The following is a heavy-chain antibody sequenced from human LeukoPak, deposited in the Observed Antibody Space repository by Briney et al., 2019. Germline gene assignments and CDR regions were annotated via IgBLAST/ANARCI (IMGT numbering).Heavy chain of an antibody. CDR3: ARGITGYSGYDY. CDR1: GFTVSSNY. D-gene: IGHD5-12*01. J-gene: IGHJ4*02. Sequence: AGGSLRLSCAASGFTVSSNYMSWVRQAPGKGLEWVSVFYNSDSTYHADSVKGRFSISRDNSKNTLYLQMNSLRAEDTAVYYCARGITGYSGYDYWGQGTLVTVSS. CDR2: FYNSDST. V-gene: IGHV3-66*01.